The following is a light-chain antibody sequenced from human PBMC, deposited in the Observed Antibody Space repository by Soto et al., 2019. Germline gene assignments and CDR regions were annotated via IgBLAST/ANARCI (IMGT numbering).Light chain of an antibody. CDR1: SSDVGGYNY. V-gene: IGLV2-14*01. J-gene: IGLJ1*01. CDR3: SSYTSTSTQV. Sequence: QSALTQPASVSGSPGQSITISCIGTSSDVGGYNYVSWYQQHPGKVPKLMIYEVSNRPSGVSNRFSGSKSGNTASLTISGLQAEDEADYYCSSYTSTSTQVFGSGTKVTVL. CDR2: EVS.